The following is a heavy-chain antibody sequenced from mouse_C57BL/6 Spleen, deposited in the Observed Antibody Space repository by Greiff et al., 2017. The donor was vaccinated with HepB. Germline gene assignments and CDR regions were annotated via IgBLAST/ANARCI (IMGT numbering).Heavy chain of an antibody. Sequence: QVQLQQSGAELARPGASVKLSCKASGYTFTSYGISWVKQRTGQGLEWIGEIYPRSGNTYYNEKLKGKATLTADKSSSTAYMELRSLTSEDSAVYFCARSDYYGSTFDYWGQGTTLTVSS. CDR3: ARSDYYGSTFDY. V-gene: IGHV1-81*01. J-gene: IGHJ2*01. CDR2: IYPRSGNT. D-gene: IGHD1-1*01. CDR1: GYTFTSYG.